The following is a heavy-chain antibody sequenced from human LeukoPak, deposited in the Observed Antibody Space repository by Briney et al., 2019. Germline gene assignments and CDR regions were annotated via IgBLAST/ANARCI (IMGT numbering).Heavy chain of an antibody. J-gene: IGHJ4*02. CDR1: GGSFSGYY. V-gene: IGHV4-34*01. CDR3: ATHCSSTSCYGDY. Sequence: SETLSLTCAVYGGSFSGYYWSWIRQPPGKGLEWIGEINHSGSTNYNPSLKSRVTISVDTSKNQFSLKLSSVTAADTAVYYCATHCSSTSCYGDYWGQGTLVTVSS. D-gene: IGHD2-2*01. CDR2: INHSGST.